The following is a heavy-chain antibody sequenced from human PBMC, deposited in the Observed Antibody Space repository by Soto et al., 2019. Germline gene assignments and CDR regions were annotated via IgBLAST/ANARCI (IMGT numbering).Heavy chain of an antibody. Sequence: ASVKVSCKASGYTFTSYAMHWVRQAPGQRLEWMGWINADNGNTNYSQKLQGRVTMTRDTSTSTAYMELSSLRSDDTAVYYCARHYYDSSGYYGDFDYWGQGTLVTVSS. CDR3: ARHYYDSSGYYGDFDY. J-gene: IGHJ4*02. V-gene: IGHV1-3*01. CDR1: GYTFTSYA. CDR2: INADNGNT. D-gene: IGHD3-22*01.